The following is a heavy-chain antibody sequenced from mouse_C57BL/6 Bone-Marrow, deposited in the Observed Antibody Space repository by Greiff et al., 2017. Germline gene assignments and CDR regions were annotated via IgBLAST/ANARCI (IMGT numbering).Heavy chain of an antibody. Sequence: QVQLQQPGAELVKPGASVKLSCKASGYTFTSYWMHWVKQRPGRGLEWIGRIDPNSGGTKYNEKFKSKATLTVDKPSSTAYLQLISLTSEDSAVYYCAHGNYLYWYFAVWGTGTTVTVSS. CDR3: AHGNYLYWYFAV. D-gene: IGHD2-1*01. CDR1: GYTFTSYW. J-gene: IGHJ1*03. CDR2: IDPNSGGT. V-gene: IGHV1-72*01.